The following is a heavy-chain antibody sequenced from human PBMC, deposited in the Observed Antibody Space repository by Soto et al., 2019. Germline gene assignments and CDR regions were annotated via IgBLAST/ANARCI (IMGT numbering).Heavy chain of an antibody. V-gene: IGHV3-23*01. D-gene: IGHD3-22*01. CDR1: GFTFSSYA. CDR2: ITGSGGST. J-gene: IGHJ4*02. Sequence: GGSLRLSCAASGFTFSSYAMNWVRQAPGKGLEWVSAITGSGGSTYYADSVKGRFTISRDNSKNTLYLQMNSLRAEDTAVYYCAKPYYDSIGWAENNFDYWGQGTLVTVSS. CDR3: AKPYYDSIGWAENNFDY.